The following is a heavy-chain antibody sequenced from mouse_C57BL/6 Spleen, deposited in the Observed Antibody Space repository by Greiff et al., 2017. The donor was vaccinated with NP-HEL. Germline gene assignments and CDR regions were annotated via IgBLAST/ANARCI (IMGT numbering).Heavy chain of an antibody. CDR3: ASQVWFAY. Sequence: VQLQQSGPELVKPGASVKLSCKASGYTFTSYDINWVKQRPGQGLEWIGWIYPRDGSTKYNEKFKGKATLSVDTSSSTAYMELHSLTSEDSAVYFCASQVWFAYCGKGTLVTVSA. CDR2: IYPRDGST. CDR1: GYTFTSYD. V-gene: IGHV1-85*01. D-gene: IGHD3-2*02. J-gene: IGHJ3*01.